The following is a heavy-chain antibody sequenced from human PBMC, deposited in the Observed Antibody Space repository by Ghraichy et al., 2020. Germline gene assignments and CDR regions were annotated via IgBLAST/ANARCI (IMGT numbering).Heavy chain of an antibody. Sequence: GGSLRLSCAASGFTFSDYYMDWVRQTPGKGLEWIGRCRNKANSYTTEYAASVKGRFTVSRDDSESSLFLQMNSLQTDDTAVYYCVRGLNSFDSWGQGTLVTVSS. J-gene: IGHJ4*02. CDR1: GFTFSDYY. D-gene: IGHD4-11*01. V-gene: IGHV3-72*01. CDR2: CRNKANSYTT. CDR3: VRGLNSFDS.